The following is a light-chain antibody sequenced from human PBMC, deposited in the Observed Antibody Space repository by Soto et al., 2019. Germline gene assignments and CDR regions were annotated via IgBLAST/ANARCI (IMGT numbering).Light chain of an antibody. V-gene: IGKV3-20*01. CDR2: AIS. Sequence: VLTQSPCTLSLSPGQRATLSCRASHTISSSYLAWYQQKPGQAPRLLIYAISDRATGVPDRFRGSGSGTDFTLTITRLEPEDFAVYFCQQYDSSPRTFGQGTKVDI. J-gene: IGKJ1*01. CDR1: HTISSSY. CDR3: QQYDSSPRT.